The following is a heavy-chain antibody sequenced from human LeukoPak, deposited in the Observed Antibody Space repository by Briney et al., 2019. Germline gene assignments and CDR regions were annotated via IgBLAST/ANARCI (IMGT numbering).Heavy chain of an antibody. CDR1: GFTFTSSA. Sequence: ASVKVSCKASGFTFTSSAVQWVRQARGQRLEWIGWIVVGSGNTNYAQKFQERVTITRDMSTSTAYMELSSLRSEDTAVYYCAAFYGGNSEGGFDYWGQGTLVTVSS. CDR2: IVVGSGNT. D-gene: IGHD4-23*01. V-gene: IGHV1-58*01. J-gene: IGHJ4*02. CDR3: AAFYGGNSEGGFDY.